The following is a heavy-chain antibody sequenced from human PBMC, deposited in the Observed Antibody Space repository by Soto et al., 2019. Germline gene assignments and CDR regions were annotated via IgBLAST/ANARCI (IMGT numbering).Heavy chain of an antibody. CDR1: GFTYNNYA. CDR3: AKGSVVVASKFDS. CDR2: ISSSGYRA. V-gene: IGHV3-23*01. J-gene: IGHJ4*02. D-gene: IGHD2-21*01. Sequence: EVQLLESGGALVQPGVSLSLSCAASGFTYNNYAMGWVRQAPGKGLEWVSAISSSGYRAYYADSVKGRFAISRDNSRNTMFLQMNKWSAEDTAVYYCAKGSVVVASKFDSWGQGTQVTVSS.